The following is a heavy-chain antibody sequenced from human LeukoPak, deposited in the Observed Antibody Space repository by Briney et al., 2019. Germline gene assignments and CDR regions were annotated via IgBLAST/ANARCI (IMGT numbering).Heavy chain of an antibody. CDR1: GFTFSTYW. CDR3: TREAAAGIDY. D-gene: IGHD6-13*01. V-gene: IGHV3-7*01. J-gene: IGHJ4*02. Sequence: PGGSLRLSCAASGFTFSTYWMSWVRQAPGKGREWVANIKQDGSEKYYLDSVKGRFTISRDNAKNSLYLQMNSLRAEDTAVHFCTREAAAGIDYWGQGTLVTVSS. CDR2: IKQDGSEK.